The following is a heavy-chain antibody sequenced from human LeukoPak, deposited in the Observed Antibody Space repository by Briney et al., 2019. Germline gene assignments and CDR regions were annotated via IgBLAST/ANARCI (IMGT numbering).Heavy chain of an antibody. CDR3: AIVAPSGYYYMDV. CDR1: GGSISSYY. J-gene: IGHJ6*03. D-gene: IGHD6-25*01. CDR2: IDNSGST. Sequence: SETLSLTCTVSGGSISSYYWSWIRQPAGKGLEWIGRIDNSGSTNYNPSLKSRVTISVDKSKNQFSLKVSSVTAADTAVYYCAIVAPSGYYYMDVWGKGTTVTVSS. V-gene: IGHV4-4*07.